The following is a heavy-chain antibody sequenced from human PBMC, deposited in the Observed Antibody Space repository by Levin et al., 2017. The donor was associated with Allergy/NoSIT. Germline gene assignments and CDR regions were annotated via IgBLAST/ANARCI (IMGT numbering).Heavy chain of an antibody. CDR2: IGTAGDT. CDR3: ARGAVRGVIAY. CDR1: GFTFSSYD. J-gene: IGHJ4*02. V-gene: IGHV3-13*04. D-gene: IGHD3-10*01. Sequence: GESLKISCAASGFTFSSYDMHWVRQATGKGLEWVSAIGTAGDTYYPGSVKGRFTISRENAKNSLYLQMNSLRAGDTAVYYCARGAVRGVIAYWGQGTLVTVSS.